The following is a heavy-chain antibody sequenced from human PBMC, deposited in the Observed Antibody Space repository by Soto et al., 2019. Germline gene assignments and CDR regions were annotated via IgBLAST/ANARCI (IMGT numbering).Heavy chain of an antibody. CDR1: GGTFSSYA. Sequence: QVQLVQSGAEVKKPGSSVKVSCKASGGTFSSYAISWVRQAPGQGLEWMGGIIPIFGTANYAQKFQGRVTICTDEFTSRAYMEVSSLRSEDAAVYYCARAAGSDVQLERYYYYYGLDVWGQRTTVTVST. CDR2: IIPIFGTA. CDR3: ARAAGSDVQLERYYYYYGLDV. J-gene: IGHJ6*01. V-gene: IGHV1-69*01. D-gene: IGHD1-1*01.